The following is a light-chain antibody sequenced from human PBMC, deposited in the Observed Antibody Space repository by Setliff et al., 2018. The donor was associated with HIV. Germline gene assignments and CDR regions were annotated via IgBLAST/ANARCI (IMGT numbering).Light chain of an antibody. CDR1: SSNIGSNT. CDR2: SNN. Sequence: QCALTQPPSASGTPGQRVTISCSGSSSNIGSNTVNWYRQLPGTAPKLLIYSNNQLPSGVPDRFSGSKSGTSASLGISGLQSEDEADYYCAAWDDSLNGQVFGTGTKVTVL. V-gene: IGLV1-44*01. J-gene: IGLJ1*01. CDR3: AAWDDSLNGQV.